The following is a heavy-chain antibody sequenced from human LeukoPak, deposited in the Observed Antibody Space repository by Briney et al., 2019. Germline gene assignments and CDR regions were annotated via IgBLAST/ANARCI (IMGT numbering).Heavy chain of an antibody. J-gene: IGHJ4*02. CDR1: GGTFSSYA. V-gene: IGHV1-2*02. Sequence: ASVKVSCKASGGTFSSYAISWVRQAPGQGLEWMGGINPNSGGTNYAQKFQGRVTMTRDTSISTAYMELSRLRSDDTAVYYCAKYSSRPGWGQGTLVTVSS. D-gene: IGHD6-13*01. CDR2: INPNSGGT. CDR3: AKYSSRPG.